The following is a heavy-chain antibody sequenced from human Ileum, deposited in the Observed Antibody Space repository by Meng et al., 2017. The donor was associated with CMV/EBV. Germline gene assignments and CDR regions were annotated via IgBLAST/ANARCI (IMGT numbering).Heavy chain of an antibody. D-gene: IGHD2-8*01. CDR2: INSDGSRR. V-gene: IGHV3-74*01. J-gene: IGHJ3*01. CDR3: GGPLGVNAFVF. Sequence: GESLKISCAGSGFTFSNYWMYWVRQAPGKGLIWVSRINSDGSRRGYGDSVQGRFTVSRDNAQSTLYLEMSSLRVDDTAVYYCGGPLGVNAFVFWGQGTVVTVSS. CDR1: GFTFSNYW.